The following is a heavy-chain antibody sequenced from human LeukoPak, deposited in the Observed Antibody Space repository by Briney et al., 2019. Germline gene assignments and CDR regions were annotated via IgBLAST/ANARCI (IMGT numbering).Heavy chain of an antibody. V-gene: IGHV3-9*01. CDR3: AKALTTHRNYYGMDV. CDR2: ISWNSGSI. Sequence: GRSLRLSCAASGFTFDDYAMPWVRQAPGEGLEWVSGISWNSGSIGYADSVKGRFTISRDNAKNSLYLQMNSLRAEDTALYYCAKALTTHRNYYGMDVWGQGTTVTVSS. CDR1: GFTFDDYA. D-gene: IGHD1-14*01. J-gene: IGHJ6*02.